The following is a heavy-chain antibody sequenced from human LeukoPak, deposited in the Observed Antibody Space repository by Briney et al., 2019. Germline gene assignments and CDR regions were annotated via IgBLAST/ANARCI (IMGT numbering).Heavy chain of an antibody. Sequence: AGGSLRLSCAASGFTVSSNYMSWVRQAPGKGLEWVSVIYSGGSTYYADSVKGRFTISRDNSKNTLYLQMNSLRAEDTAVYYCARDPGPFFYFDYWGQGTLVTVSS. V-gene: IGHV3-66*01. D-gene: IGHD3-3*01. CDR1: GFTVSSNY. CDR3: ARDPGPFFYFDY. J-gene: IGHJ4*02. CDR2: IYSGGST.